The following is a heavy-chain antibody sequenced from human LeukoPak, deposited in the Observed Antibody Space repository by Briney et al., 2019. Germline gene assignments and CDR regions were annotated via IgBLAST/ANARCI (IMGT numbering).Heavy chain of an antibody. J-gene: IGHJ4*02. V-gene: IGHV3-7*05. CDR1: GFTFSNYW. CDR2: IKQDGSEK. Sequence: GGSLRLSCAASGFTFSNYWMSWVRQAPGKGLEWVANIKQDGSEKYYVDSVKGRFTISRDNSKNCLYLQMNSLRTEDTAVYYCAKGRDSSGQWNYFDYWGQGTLVTVSS. D-gene: IGHD3-22*01. CDR3: AKGRDSSGQWNYFDY.